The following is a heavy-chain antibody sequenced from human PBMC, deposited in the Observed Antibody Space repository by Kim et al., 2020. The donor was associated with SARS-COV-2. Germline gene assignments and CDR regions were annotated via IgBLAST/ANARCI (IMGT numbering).Heavy chain of an antibody. Sequence: RYSPSLQGQVTISADKSITTAYLQWSSLKASDTAMYYCARLYGDYWYFDLWGRGTLVTVSS. CDR3: ARLYGDYWYFDL. V-gene: IGHV5-51*01. J-gene: IGHJ2*01. D-gene: IGHD4-17*01.